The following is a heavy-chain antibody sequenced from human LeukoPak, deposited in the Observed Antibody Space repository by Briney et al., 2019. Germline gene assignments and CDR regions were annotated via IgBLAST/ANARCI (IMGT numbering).Heavy chain of an antibody. CDR3: ARGDGSYLIDY. CDR2: FYYSGSI. V-gene: IGHV4-39*07. J-gene: IGHJ4*02. Sequence: SEILSLTCIVSGGSISSTSYYWGWIRQSSGKGLEWIGSFYYSGSIFDNRSLRSRVTISIDMSKNQFSLKLSSVTAADTAVYYCARGDGSYLIDYWGQGTLVTVSS. D-gene: IGHD1-26*01. CDR1: GGSISSTSYY.